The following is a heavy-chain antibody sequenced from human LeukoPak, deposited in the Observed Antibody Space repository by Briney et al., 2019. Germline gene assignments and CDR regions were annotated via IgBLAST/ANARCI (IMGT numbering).Heavy chain of an antibody. CDR3: VKEIKKWLGAIDN. Sequence: PGRSLRLSCAASGFRFDDYAMHWVRQAPGKGLEWASGIYWNSANIDYAESVKGRFTISRDNAKNSLYLQTNSLRPEDTAIYFCVKEIKKWLGAIDNWGQGTLVTVSS. J-gene: IGHJ4*02. D-gene: IGHD1-26*01. CDR1: GFRFDDYA. V-gene: IGHV3-9*01. CDR2: IYWNSANI.